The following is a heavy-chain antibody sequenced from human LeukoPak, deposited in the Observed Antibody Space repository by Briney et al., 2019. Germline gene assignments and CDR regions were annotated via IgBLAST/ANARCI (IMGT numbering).Heavy chain of an antibody. CDR2: IYHSGST. CDR1: GYSISSGYY. J-gene: IGHJ4*02. D-gene: IGHD2-8*01. CDR3: AGTLIANCTNGVCYGNFDY. V-gene: IGHV4-38-2*02. Sequence: PSETLSLTCTVSGYSISSGYYWGWIRQPPGKGLEWIGSIYHSGSTYYNPSLKSRVTISVDTSKNQFSLKLSSVTAADTAVYYCAGTLIANCTNGVCYGNFDYWGQETLVTVSS.